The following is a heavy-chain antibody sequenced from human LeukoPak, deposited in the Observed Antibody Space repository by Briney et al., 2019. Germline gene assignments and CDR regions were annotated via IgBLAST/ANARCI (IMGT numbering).Heavy chain of an antibody. CDR2: MNPNSGNT. CDR1: GYTFTSYD. J-gene: IGHJ6*03. V-gene: IGHV1-8*03. CDR3: ARTTTVNYYYYYYMDV. Sequence: ASVQVSCKASGYTFTSYDINWVRQATGQGLEWMGWMNPNSGNTGYAQKFQGRVTITRNTSISTAYMELSSLRSEDTAVYYCARTTTVNYYYYYYMDVWGKGTTVTVSS. D-gene: IGHD4-17*01.